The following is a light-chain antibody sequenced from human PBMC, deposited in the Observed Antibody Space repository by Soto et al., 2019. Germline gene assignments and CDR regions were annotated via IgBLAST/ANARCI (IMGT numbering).Light chain of an antibody. CDR1: QTISSW. Sequence: DIQMTQSPSTLSGSVGDRVTITCRASQTISSWLAWYQQKPGKAPNLLIYDASSLLSGVPSRFSGSGSGTDFTLTISRLEPEDFAVYYCQQYGDSSRTFGQGTKVDIK. CDR2: DAS. CDR3: QQYGDSSRT. V-gene: IGKV1-5*01. J-gene: IGKJ1*01.